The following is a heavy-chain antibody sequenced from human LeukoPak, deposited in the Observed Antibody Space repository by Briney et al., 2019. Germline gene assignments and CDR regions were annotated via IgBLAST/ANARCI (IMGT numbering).Heavy chain of an antibody. D-gene: IGHD1-26*01. CDR3: ARDSGSPYYFDY. V-gene: IGHV4-39*07. Sequence: SETLSLTCTVSGGSISSSSYYWGWIRQPPGKGLEWIGSIYYSGSTNYNPSLKSRVTISVDTSKNQFSLKLSSVTAADTAVYYCARDSGSPYYFDYWGQGTLVTVSS. J-gene: IGHJ4*02. CDR1: GGSISSSSYY. CDR2: IYYSGST.